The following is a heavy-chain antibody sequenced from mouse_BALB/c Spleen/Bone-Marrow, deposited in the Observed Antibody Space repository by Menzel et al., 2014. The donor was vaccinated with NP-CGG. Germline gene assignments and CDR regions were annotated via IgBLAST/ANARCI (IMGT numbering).Heavy chain of an antibody. CDR3: ARGGYDGAMDY. CDR1: GYSITSDYA. V-gene: IGHV3-2*02. J-gene: IGHJ4*01. CDR2: ISYSGST. D-gene: IGHD2-14*01. Sequence: DVQLQESGPGLVKPSQSLSLTCTVTGYSITSDYAWNWIRQFPENKLEWMGYISYSGSTSYNPSLKSRVSITRDTSKNQFFLQLNSVTTEDTATYYCARGGYDGAMDYWGQGTSVTVSS.